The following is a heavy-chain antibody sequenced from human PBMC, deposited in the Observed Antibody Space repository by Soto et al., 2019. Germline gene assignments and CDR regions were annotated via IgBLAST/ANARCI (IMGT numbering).Heavy chain of an antibody. Sequence: GGSLRLSCAASGFTFSSYAISWVRQAPGKGLEWVSAISVSGGSTYYADSVKGRFTISRDNSKNTLYLQMNSLRAEDTAVYYCAGYDFFNWFDPWGQGTLVTVSS. J-gene: IGHJ5*02. D-gene: IGHD3-3*01. V-gene: IGHV3-23*01. CDR2: ISVSGGST. CDR1: GFTFSSYA. CDR3: AGYDFFNWFDP.